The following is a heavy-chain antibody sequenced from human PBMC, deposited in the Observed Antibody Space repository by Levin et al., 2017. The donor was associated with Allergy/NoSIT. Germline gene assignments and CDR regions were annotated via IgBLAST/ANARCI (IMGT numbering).Heavy chain of an antibody. CDR2: VVPILGTP. J-gene: IGHJ6*02. Sequence: KISCRASGGTFTNFAFSWVRQAPGQGLEWVGGVVPILGTPTYTQSFQGRVTITADESTSTAYMELSSLRSEDTAVYYCARTSNCGADGYSDKWGTSYYYVMDVWGQGTTVSVSS. V-gene: IGHV1-69*01. CDR3: ARTSNCGADGYSDKWGTSYYYVMDV. CDR1: GGTFTNFA. D-gene: IGHD2-21*02.